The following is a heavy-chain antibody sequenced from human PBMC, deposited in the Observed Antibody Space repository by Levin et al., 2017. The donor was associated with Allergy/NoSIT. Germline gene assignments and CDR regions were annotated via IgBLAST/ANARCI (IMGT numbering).Heavy chain of an antibody. CDR1: GYTFTSYG. J-gene: IGHJ4*02. CDR3: ARDRTYYDFWSGYFLFDY. Sequence: ASVKVSCKASGYTFTSYGISWVRQAPGQGLEWMGWISAYNGNTNYAQKLQGRVTMTTDTSTSTAYMELRSLRSDDTAVYYCARDRTYYDFWSGYFLFDYWGQGTLVTVSS. D-gene: IGHD3-3*01. V-gene: IGHV1-18*01. CDR2: ISAYNGNT.